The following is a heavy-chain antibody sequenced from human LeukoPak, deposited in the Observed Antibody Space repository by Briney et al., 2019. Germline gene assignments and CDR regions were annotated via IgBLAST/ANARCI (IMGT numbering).Heavy chain of an antibody. CDR3: ARGVVVVVAATLVPHRFDP. D-gene: IGHD2-15*01. CDR1: GGSISSGGYY. Sequence: SETLSLTCTVSGGSISSGGYYWSWIRQHPGKGLEWIGYIYYSGSTYYNPFLKSRVTISVDTSKNQFSLKLSSVTAADTAVYYCARGVVVVVAATLVPHRFDPWGQGTLVTVSS. J-gene: IGHJ5*02. CDR2: IYYSGST. V-gene: IGHV4-31*03.